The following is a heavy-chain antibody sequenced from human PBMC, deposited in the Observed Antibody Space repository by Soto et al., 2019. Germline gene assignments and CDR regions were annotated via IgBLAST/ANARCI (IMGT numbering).Heavy chain of an antibody. CDR3: THGWGGSGSYFDH. J-gene: IGHJ4*02. CDR2: IYWDDDQ. V-gene: IGHV2-5*02. D-gene: IGHD3-10*01. Sequence: QITLKESGPTLVKPTQTLTLTCNISGFSVSSKGVGVGWIRQPPGKAPEFLTLIYWDDDQRFSPSLTQRLQVVRDASRNQVVLRMDDMGPADTGTYYCTHGWGGSGSYFDHWGPGILVTVSP. CDR1: GFSVSSKGVG.